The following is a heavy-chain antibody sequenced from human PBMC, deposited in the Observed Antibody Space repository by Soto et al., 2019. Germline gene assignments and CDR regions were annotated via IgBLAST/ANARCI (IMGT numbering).Heavy chain of an antibody. CDR3: ARKPVYCISTSCYEGDDALDI. D-gene: IGHD2-2*01. J-gene: IGHJ3*02. Sequence: PSETLSLTCTVPGGSISSGGYYWSWIRQHPGKGLEWIGYIYYSGSTYYNPSLKSRVTISVDTSKNQFSLKLSSVTAADTAVYYCARKPVYCISTSCYEGDDALDIWGQGTMVTVSS. CDR2: IYYSGST. V-gene: IGHV4-31*03. CDR1: GGSISSGGYY.